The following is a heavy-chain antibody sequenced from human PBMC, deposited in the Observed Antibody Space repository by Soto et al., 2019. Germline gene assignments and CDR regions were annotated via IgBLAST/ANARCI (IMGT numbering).Heavy chain of an antibody. CDR1: VCAVSSDYYY. J-gene: IGHJ4*02. CDR3: ARDRHYYDSGCYYYHLDN. CDR2: IFYIGST. V-gene: IGHV4-61*01. Sequence: QVQLQESGPGLVKPSETLSLTCTVSVCAVSSDYYYWSWIRQAPGKGLEWIGYIFYIGSTSYNPSLKSRVTISVDTSKNQFSLRLSSVTAADKAVYYCARDRHYYDSGCYYYHLDNWGQGSLVTVSS. D-gene: IGHD3-22*01.